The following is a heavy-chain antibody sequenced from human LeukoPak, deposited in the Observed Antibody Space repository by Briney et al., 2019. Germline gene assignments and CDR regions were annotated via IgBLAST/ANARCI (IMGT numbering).Heavy chain of an antibody. Sequence: AGGSLRLSCAASGFTFSAYWMHWVRQAPGKGLVWLSRINTGGNDIAYADSVKGRFTISRDNAKNTLYLQMSSLTVEDKAVYFCAKSLVVGCTRPNDYWGQGTLVTVAS. J-gene: IGHJ4*02. V-gene: IGHV3-74*01. CDR2: INTGGNDI. CDR3: AKSLVVGCTRPNDY. CDR1: GFTFSAYW. D-gene: IGHD2-15*01.